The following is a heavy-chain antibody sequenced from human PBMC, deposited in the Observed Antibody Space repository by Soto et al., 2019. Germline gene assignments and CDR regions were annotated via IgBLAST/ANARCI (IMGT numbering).Heavy chain of an antibody. V-gene: IGHV1-69*14. D-gene: IGHD2-8*01. CDR1: GGSFRREA. J-gene: IGHJ3*01. CDR3: ARGHEFGVNSDAFDV. Sequence: QVQLVQSGAEVKKPGSSVKVSCKASGGSFRREAINWVRQAPGQGPEWMGGILPFFGTADYAQKFQGRVTLTADMSTTTVYMELGSLRFEDTAVYYCARGHEFGVNSDAFDVWGQGTMVIVSS. CDR2: ILPFFGTA.